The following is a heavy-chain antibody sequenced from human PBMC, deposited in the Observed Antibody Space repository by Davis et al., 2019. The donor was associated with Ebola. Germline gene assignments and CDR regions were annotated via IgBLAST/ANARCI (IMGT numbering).Heavy chain of an antibody. Sequence: AASVKVSCKASGYISSTYAVNWVRQAPGQGLEWMGRMNPHSGGTNYAQKFQGRVTMIRDTSISTAYMELSRLTYDDTAVYYCARLCSSSCPNDYWGQGTLITVSS. CDR1: GYISSTYA. CDR2: MNPHSGGT. J-gene: IGHJ4*02. CDR3: ARLCSSSCPNDY. D-gene: IGHD2-2*01. V-gene: IGHV1-2*06.